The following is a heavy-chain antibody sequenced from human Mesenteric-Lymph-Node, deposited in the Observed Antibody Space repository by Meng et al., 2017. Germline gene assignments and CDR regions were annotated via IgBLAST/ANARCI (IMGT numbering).Heavy chain of an antibody. V-gene: IGHV3-30*04. D-gene: IGHD6-13*01. J-gene: IGHJ4*02. CDR1: GFTFSSYA. Sequence: GESLKISCAASGFTFSSYAMHWVRQAPGKGLEWVAVISYDGSNKYYADSVKGRFTISRDNSKNTLYLQMNSLRAEDTAVYYCASNIAAAGNDYWGQGTLVTVSS. CDR3: ASNIAAAGNDY. CDR2: ISYDGSNK.